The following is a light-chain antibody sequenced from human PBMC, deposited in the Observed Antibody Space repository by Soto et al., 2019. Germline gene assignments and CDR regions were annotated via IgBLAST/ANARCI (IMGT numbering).Light chain of an antibody. V-gene: IGKV3-11*01. Sequence: EIVLTQSPATLSSFPGDRVTLSCRASQAVNTRLAWYQQKPGQAPRLLIYLASNRAAGVPARFSGSGSGTDFTLTISDVEPEDFAVYYCQQYGSSPRTFGQGTKVDI. CDR3: QQYGSSPRT. J-gene: IGKJ1*01. CDR2: LAS. CDR1: QAVNTR.